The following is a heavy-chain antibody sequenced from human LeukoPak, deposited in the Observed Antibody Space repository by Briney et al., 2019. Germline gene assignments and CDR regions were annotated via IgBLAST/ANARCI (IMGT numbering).Heavy chain of an antibody. Sequence: GGSLRLSCAASGFTFSSYGMLWVRQAPGKGLEWVAVISYDGSNKYYADPVKGRFTISRDNSKNTLYLQMNSLRAEDTAVYYCAKEYCSSTSCYGGMDVWGQGTTVTVSS. D-gene: IGHD2-2*01. CDR2: ISYDGSNK. CDR3: AKEYCSSTSCYGGMDV. CDR1: GFTFSSYG. V-gene: IGHV3-30*18. J-gene: IGHJ6*02.